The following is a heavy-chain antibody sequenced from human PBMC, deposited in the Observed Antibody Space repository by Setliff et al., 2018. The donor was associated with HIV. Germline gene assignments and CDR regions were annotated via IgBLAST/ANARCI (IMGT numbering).Heavy chain of an antibody. CDR3: ARILVAAAGTGFDP. CDR2: IYHIGSA. CDR1: GGSISSSNW. V-gene: IGHV4-4*02. Sequence: SETLSLTCAVSGGSISSSNWWSWVRHPPGNSLECIGEIYHIGSANYNPSLKSRVIISIAKSKNKFSLKVRSVTAADTAVYYCARILVAAAGTGFDPWGQGILVTVSS. D-gene: IGHD6-13*01. J-gene: IGHJ5*02.